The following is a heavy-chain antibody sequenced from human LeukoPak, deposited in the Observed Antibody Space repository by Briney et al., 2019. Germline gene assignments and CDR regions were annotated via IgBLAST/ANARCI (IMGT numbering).Heavy chain of an antibody. J-gene: IGHJ5*02. Sequence: ASVKVSCKASGYTFTSYDINWVRQATGQGLEWMGWMNLNSGNTGYAQKFQGRVTITRNTSIRTAYMELSRLRSDDTAVYYCGRGIQSFDPWGQGTLVTVSS. V-gene: IGHV1-8*03. CDR3: GRGIQSFDP. CDR1: GYTFTSYD. CDR2: MNLNSGNT.